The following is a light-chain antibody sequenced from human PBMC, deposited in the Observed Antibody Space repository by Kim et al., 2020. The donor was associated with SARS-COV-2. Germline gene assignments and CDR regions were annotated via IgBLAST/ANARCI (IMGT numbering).Light chain of an antibody. CDR2: DKS. J-gene: IGLJ2*01. CDR1: RRRCAS. V-gene: IGLV3-19*01. Sequence: VALAQRVRITGHRHRRRCASASWYQQKPGQAPIIFIYDKSNRPSGIPYRFSGSSSGNTASLTITGTQAGDEADYYCNSRDSNDIVVFGGGTQLTVL. CDR3: NSRDSNDIVV.